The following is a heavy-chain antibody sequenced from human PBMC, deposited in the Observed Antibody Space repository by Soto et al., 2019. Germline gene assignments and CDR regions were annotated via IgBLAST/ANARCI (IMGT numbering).Heavy chain of an antibody. CDR2: ISYDGSLQ. CDR1: GFAFSSYG. Sequence: QAQLVESGGGVVQPGRSLRLSCAASGFAFSSYGMHCVRQAPGTGLEWVAVISYDGSLQHYADSVKGRFTISRDNSKNMVLLQISSLRAEDTAVYYCVSDRGYGHASVPYSWGQGTLVSVSS. CDR3: VSDRGYGHASVPYS. D-gene: IGHD5-18*01. V-gene: IGHV3-30*03. J-gene: IGHJ4*02.